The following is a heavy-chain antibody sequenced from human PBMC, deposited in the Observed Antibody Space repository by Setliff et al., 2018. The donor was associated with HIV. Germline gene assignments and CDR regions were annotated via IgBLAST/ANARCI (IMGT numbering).Heavy chain of an antibody. D-gene: IGHD3-3*01. J-gene: IGHJ4*02. V-gene: IGHV3-15*01. Sequence: GSLRLSCAASGMTFSDAWMTWVRQAPGKGLEWVGRIKSKEDGGTIEYAAPVKGRFTISRDDSKDTLYLQMNSLKIEDTAVYYCAKPRRYNTYYFDHWGQGTLVTVSS. CDR1: GMTFSDAW. CDR2: IKSKEDGGTI. CDR3: AKPRRYNTYYFDH.